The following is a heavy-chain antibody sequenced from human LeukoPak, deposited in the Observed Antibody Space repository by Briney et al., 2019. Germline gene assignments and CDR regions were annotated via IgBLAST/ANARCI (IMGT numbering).Heavy chain of an antibody. V-gene: IGHV3-11*04. D-gene: IGHD3-3*01. Sequence: GGSLRLSCAASGFIVSDQYMSWIRQAPGKGLEWVAYFSRSGTNIFYADSVKGRFTISRDNAKNSLDLQMNSLRTEDSALYYCASGRHWSGFPYYFDYWGQGTLVTVSS. CDR1: GFIVSDQY. CDR3: ASGRHWSGFPYYFDY. J-gene: IGHJ4*02. CDR2: FSRSGTNI.